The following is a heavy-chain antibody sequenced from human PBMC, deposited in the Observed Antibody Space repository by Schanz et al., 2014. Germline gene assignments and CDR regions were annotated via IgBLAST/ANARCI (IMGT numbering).Heavy chain of an antibody. V-gene: IGHV3-23*01. D-gene: IGHD2-21*01. CDR1: GFNFNTYA. J-gene: IGHJ4*02. CDR3: AKSKSQLPLFDY. CDR2: LTEGGGGT. Sequence: EVQLLESGGGLAQPGGSLRLACAASGFNFNTYAMSWVPQAPGKGLEWVSGLTEGGGGTYYTDAVKGRFTISRDSSKNTLYLQMNSLRADDTAVYYCAKSKSQLPLFDYWIQGTLVAVSS.